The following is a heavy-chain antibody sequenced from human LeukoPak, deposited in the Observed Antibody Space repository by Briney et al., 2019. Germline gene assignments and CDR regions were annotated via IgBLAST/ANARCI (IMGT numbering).Heavy chain of an antibody. Sequence: GGSLRLSCAASGFTFSSYAMSWVRQAPGKGLEWVSVVYSGGGTNYADSVKDRFTISRDNSKNTLDLQMSNLRAEDTAVYYCARSYSSTWLFDSWGQGTLVTVSS. CDR3: ARSYSSTWLFDS. CDR1: GFTFSSYA. J-gene: IGHJ4*02. CDR2: VYSGGGT. V-gene: IGHV3-66*01. D-gene: IGHD6-13*01.